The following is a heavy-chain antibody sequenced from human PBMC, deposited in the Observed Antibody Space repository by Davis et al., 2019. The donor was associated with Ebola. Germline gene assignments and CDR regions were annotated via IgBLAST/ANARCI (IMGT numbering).Heavy chain of an antibody. J-gene: IGHJ6*02. CDR3: ARDPGRSSGWYLGYYGMDV. CDR2: INPNSGGT. V-gene: IGHV1-2*02. D-gene: IGHD6-19*01. CDR1: GYTFTGYY. Sequence: ASVKVSCKASGYTFTGYYMHWVRHAPGQGLEWMRWINPNSGGTNYAQKFQGRVTMTRDTSISTAYMELSRLRSDDTAVYYCARDPGRSSGWYLGYYGMDVWGQGTTVTVSS.